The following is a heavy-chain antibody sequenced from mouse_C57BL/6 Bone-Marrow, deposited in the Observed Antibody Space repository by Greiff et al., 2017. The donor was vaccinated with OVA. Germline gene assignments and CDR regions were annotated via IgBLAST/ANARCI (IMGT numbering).Heavy chain of an antibody. CDR1: GFSLTSYG. D-gene: IGHD2-4*01. CDR2: IWRGGST. J-gene: IGHJ3*01. CDR3: AKKGYYDYDQVFAY. V-gene: IGHV2-5*01. Sequence: QVQLQQSGPGLVQPSQRLSITCTVSGFSLTSYGVHWVRQSPGKGLEWLGVIWRGGSTDYNAAFMSRLSITKDNSKSQVFFKMNSLQADDTAIYYCAKKGYYDYDQVFAYWGQGTLVTVSA.